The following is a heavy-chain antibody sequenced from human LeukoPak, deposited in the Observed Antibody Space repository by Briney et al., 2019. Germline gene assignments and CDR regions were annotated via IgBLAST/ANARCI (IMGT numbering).Heavy chain of an antibody. CDR2: ISGSGGST. CDR1: GFTFSSYA. J-gene: IGHJ3*02. D-gene: IGHD3-10*01. V-gene: IGHV3-23*01. Sequence: QTGGSLRLSCAASGFTFSSYAMSWVRQAPGKGLEWASAISGSGGSTYYADSVKGRFTISRDNSKNTLYLQMNSLRAEDTAVYYCAKDYPTGYTMVRELDAFDIWGQGTMVTVSS. CDR3: AKDYPTGYTMVRELDAFDI.